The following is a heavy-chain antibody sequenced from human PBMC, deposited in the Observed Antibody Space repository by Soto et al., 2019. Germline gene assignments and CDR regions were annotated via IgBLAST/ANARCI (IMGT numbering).Heavy chain of an antibody. CDR2: ISSSSIYI. V-gene: IGHV3-21*01. CDR3: ARGESYLDY. J-gene: IGHJ4*02. Sequence: GGSLRLSCAASGFTFSSYTMNWVRQAPGKGLEWVSSISSSSIYIFYADSVKGRFTISRDNANNSLYLQMNSLRAEDTAVYYCARGESYLDYWGQGTLVTVSA. CDR1: GFTFSSYT.